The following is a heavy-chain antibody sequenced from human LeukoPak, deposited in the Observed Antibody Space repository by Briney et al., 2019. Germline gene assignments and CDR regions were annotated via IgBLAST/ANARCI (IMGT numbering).Heavy chain of an antibody. V-gene: IGHV1-2*02. J-gene: IGHJ4*02. CDR2: INPNSGDT. CDR3: ARVWDLRERPFDY. D-gene: IGHD3-16*01. CDR1: GYTFTGYF. Sequence: GASVKVSCKASGYTFTGYFIHWVRQAPGQGLEWMGWINPNSGDTNYAQKFQGRVSMTRDTSTGTAYLEVSSLRSDATAVYYCARVWDLRERPFDYWGQGTLVTVSS.